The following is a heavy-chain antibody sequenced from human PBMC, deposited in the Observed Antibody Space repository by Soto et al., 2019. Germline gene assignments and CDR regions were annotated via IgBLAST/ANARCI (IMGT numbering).Heavy chain of an antibody. J-gene: IGHJ4*02. Sequence: SETLSLTCTVSGGSISSYYWSWIRQPPGKGLEWIGYIYYSGSTNYNPSLKGRVTISVDTSKNQFSLKLSSVTAADTAVYYCARAYGYYFDCWGQGTLVTVSS. CDR2: IYYSGST. V-gene: IGHV4-59*01. CDR3: ARAYGYYFDC. D-gene: IGHD4-17*01. CDR1: GGSISSYY.